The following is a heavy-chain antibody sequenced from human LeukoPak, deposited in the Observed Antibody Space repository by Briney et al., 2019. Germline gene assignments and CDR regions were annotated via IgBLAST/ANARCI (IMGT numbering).Heavy chain of an antibody. Sequence: SETLSLTCTVSGGSISSYYRSWIRQPPGRGLEWIGYIYYSGSTNYNPSLKSRVTISVDTSKNQFSLKLSSVTAADTAVYYCARAPSNSGYNWFDPWGQGTLVTVSS. J-gene: IGHJ5*02. D-gene: IGHD2-2*03. V-gene: IGHV4-59*01. CDR1: GGSISSYY. CDR2: IYYSGST. CDR3: ARAPSNSGYNWFDP.